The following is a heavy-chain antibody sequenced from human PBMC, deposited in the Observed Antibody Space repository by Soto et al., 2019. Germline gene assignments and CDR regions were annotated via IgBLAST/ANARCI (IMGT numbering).Heavy chain of an antibody. CDR3: ARCYSRPGGYFDY. J-gene: IGHJ4*02. Sequence: SETLSLTCTVSGGSISSGGYYWSWIRQHPGKGLEWMGYIYYSGSTYYNPSLKSRVTISVDTSKNQFSLKLSSVTAADTAVYYCARCYSRPGGYFDYWGQGTLVTVSS. CDR1: GGSISSGGYY. CDR2: IYYSGST. D-gene: IGHD2-21*01. V-gene: IGHV4-31*03.